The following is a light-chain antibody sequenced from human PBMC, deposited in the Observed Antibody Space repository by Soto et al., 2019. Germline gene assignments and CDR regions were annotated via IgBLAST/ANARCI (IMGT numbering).Light chain of an antibody. J-gene: IGKJ1*01. CDR3: QQYYHWPRT. Sequence: EIVMTQSPATLSVSPGERVTLSCRARQSVGSNLAWYQQKLGQAPRLLIYGASTRATGVPDRFTGSGSGTDFILTITSLQSEDFGIYYCQQYYHWPRTFGQGTKVDI. CDR1: QSVGSN. CDR2: GAS. V-gene: IGKV3-15*01.